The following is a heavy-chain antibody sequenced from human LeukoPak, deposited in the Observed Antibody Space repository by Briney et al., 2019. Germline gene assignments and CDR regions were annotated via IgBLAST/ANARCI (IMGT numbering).Heavy chain of an antibody. D-gene: IGHD3-9*01. J-gene: IGHJ4*02. CDR2: FSAYNGNT. CDR1: GYTFTTFG. V-gene: IGHV1-18*01. Sequence: ASVKVSCKASGYTFTTFGISWVGQAPGQGLGWLGWFSAYNGNTNYAQKLQGRVTMTTDTSTSTAYMELRSLRSDDTAVYYCARDRVYDILTGELDYWGQGTLVTVSS. CDR3: ARDRVYDILTGELDY.